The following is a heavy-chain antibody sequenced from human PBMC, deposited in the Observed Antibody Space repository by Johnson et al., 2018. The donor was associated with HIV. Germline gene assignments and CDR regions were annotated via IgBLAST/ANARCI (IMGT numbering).Heavy chain of an antibody. D-gene: IGHD3-10*01. J-gene: IGHJ3*02. CDR3: ARDSPGEITMVQGVIGI. CDR1: GFTVSTYA. Sequence: QVQLVESGGGLVQPGGSLRLSCAASGFTVSTYALHWVRQTPGKGLEWVSVISDDGNNIYYADSVKGRFTISRDNSKNTLYLQMNSLRAEDTAVYYCARDSPGEITMVQGVIGIWGQGTMVTVSS. CDR2: ISDDGNNI. V-gene: IGHV3-30*01.